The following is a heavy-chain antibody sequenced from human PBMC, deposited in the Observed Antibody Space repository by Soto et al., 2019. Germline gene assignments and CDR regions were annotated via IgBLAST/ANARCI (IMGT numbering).Heavy chain of an antibody. V-gene: IGHV1-3*01. J-gene: IGHJ2*01. CDR1: GYTFTSYA. D-gene: IGHD6-19*01. CDR2: INVGNDNT. CDR3: ARPRAHCSGWYLYWYFDL. Sequence: ASVKVSCKASGYTFTSYAMHWVRQAPGQRLEWMGWINVGNDNTKYSQKFQGRVTITRDTSASTAYMELSSLRSEDTAVYYCARPRAHCSGWYLYWYFDLWGRGTLVTVSS.